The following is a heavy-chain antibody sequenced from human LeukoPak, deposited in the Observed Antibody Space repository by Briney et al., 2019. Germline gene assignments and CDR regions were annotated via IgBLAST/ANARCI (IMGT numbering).Heavy chain of an antibody. CDR2: ISYDGSNK. D-gene: IGHD3-22*01. Sequence: PGGSLRLSCAASGFTFSSYGMHWVRQAPGKGLEWVAVISYDGSNKYYADSVKGRFTISRDNSKNTLYLQMNSLRAEDTAVYYCASYYYDSSGYWVHAFDIWGQGTMVTVSS. J-gene: IGHJ3*02. V-gene: IGHV3-30*03. CDR1: GFTFSSYG. CDR3: ASYYYDSSGYWVHAFDI.